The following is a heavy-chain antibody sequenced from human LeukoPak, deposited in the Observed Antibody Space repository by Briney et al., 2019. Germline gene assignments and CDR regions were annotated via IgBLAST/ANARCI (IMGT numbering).Heavy chain of an antibody. Sequence: SETLSLTCTVSGGSISSSSYYWGWIRQPPGKGLEWIGSIYYSGSTYYNPSLKSRVTISVDTSKNQFSLKLSSVTAADTAVYYCASRFGVVIVGDYWGQGTLVTVSS. CDR1: GGSISSSSYY. CDR2: IYYSGST. J-gene: IGHJ4*02. V-gene: IGHV4-39*01. D-gene: IGHD3-3*01. CDR3: ASRFGVVIVGDY.